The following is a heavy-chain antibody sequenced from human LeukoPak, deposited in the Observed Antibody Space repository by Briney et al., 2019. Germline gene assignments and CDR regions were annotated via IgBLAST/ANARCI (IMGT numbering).Heavy chain of an antibody. D-gene: IGHD3-3*01. V-gene: IGHV4-34*01. CDR1: GGSFSGYY. CDR3: ARGVRYYDFWSGYLDYYMDV. Sequence: PSETLSLTCAVYGGSFSGYYWSWIRQPPGKGLEWIGEINHSGSTNYNPSLKGRVTISVDTSKNQFSLKLSSVTAADTAVYYCARGVRYYDFWSGYLDYYMDVWGKGTTVTVSS. CDR2: INHSGST. J-gene: IGHJ6*03.